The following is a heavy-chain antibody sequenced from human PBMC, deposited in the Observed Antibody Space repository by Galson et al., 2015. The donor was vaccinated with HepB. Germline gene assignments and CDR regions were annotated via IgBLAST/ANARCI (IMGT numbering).Heavy chain of an antibody. D-gene: IGHD4-23*01. CDR3: ARANRTVVTPLDY. V-gene: IGHV3-23*01. J-gene: IGHJ4*02. CDR1: GFTFSSYA. Sequence: SLRLSCAASGFTFSSYAMSWVRQAPGKGLEWVSAISGSGGSTYYADSVKGQFTISRDNSKNTLYLQMNSLRAEDTAVYYCARANRTVVTPLDYWGQGTLVTVSS. CDR2: ISGSGGST.